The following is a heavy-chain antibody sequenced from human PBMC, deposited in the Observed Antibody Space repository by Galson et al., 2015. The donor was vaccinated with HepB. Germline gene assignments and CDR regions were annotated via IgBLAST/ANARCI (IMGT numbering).Heavy chain of an antibody. CDR2: ISGSGGST. J-gene: IGHJ3*02. CDR1: GFTFSSYA. D-gene: IGHD2-15*01. V-gene: IGHV3-23*01. Sequence: SLRLSCAASGFTFSSYAMSWVRQAPGKGLEWVSAISGSGGSTYYADSVKGRFTISRDNSKNTLYLQMNSLRAEDTAVYYCAKDFSPLGCSVGSCYSNAFDIWGQGTMVTVSS. CDR3: AKDFSPLGCSVGSCYSNAFDI.